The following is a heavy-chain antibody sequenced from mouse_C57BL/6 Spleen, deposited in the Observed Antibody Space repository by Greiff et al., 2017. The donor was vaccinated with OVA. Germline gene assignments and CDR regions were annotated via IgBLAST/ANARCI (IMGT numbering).Heavy chain of an antibody. CDR2: INPNNGGT. CDR3: ARRGITTVPFAY. D-gene: IGHD1-1*01. CDR1: GYTFTDYY. V-gene: IGHV1-26*01. J-gene: IGHJ3*01. Sequence: EVQLQQSGPELVKPGASVKISCKASGYTFTDYYMNWVKQSHGKSLEWIGDINPNNGGTSYNQKFKGKATLTVDKSSSTAYMELRSLTSEDSAVYYCARRGITTVPFAYWGQGTLVTVSA.